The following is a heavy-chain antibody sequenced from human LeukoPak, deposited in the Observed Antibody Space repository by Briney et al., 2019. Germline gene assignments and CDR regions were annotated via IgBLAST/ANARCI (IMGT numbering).Heavy chain of an antibody. CDR2: IKQDGSEK. CDR1: GFTFSSYW. D-gene: IGHD6-13*01. Sequence: GGTLRLSCAASGFTFSSYWMSWVRQAPGKGLEWVANIKQDGSEKYYVDSVKGRFTISRDNAKNSLYLQMNSLRAEDTAVYYCARMRSSSWCDYWGQGTLVTVSS. J-gene: IGHJ4*02. V-gene: IGHV3-7*01. CDR3: ARMRSSSWCDY.